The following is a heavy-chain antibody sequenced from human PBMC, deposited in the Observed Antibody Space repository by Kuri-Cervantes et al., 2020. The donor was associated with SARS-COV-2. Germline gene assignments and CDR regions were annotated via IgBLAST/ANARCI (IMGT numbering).Heavy chain of an antibody. Sequence: SQTLSLTCAVYGGSFSGYYWSWIRQPPGKGLEWIGEIYHSGSTNYNPSLKSRVTISVDKSKNQFSLKLSSVTAADTAVYYCARYVVVVPAASQQQRTKWGKYYYYGMDVWGQATTATVSS. J-gene: IGHJ6*02. CDR3: ARYVVVVPAASQQQRTKWGKYYYYGMDV. CDR1: GGSFSGYY. V-gene: IGHV4-34*01. D-gene: IGHD2-2*01. CDR2: IYHSGST.